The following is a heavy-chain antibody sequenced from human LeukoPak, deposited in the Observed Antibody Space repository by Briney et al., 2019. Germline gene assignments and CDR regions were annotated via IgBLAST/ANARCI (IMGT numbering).Heavy chain of an antibody. D-gene: IGHD3-3*01. J-gene: IGHJ4*02. Sequence: PSETLSLTCAVYGGSFSGYYWSWIRQPPGKGLEWIGEINHSGSTNYNPSLKSRVTKSVDTSKNQFSLKLSSVTAADTAVYYCARKPRYDFWSGRYFDYWGQGTLVTVSS. V-gene: IGHV4-34*01. CDR1: GGSFSGYY. CDR2: INHSGST. CDR3: ARKPRYDFWSGRYFDY.